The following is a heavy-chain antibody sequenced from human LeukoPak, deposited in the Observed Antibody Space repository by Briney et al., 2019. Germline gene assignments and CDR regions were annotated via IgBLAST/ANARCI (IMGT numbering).Heavy chain of an antibody. CDR2: ISYDGSNK. CDR3: AKESKETTRYYFDS. Sequence: GKSLRLCCAASGFTFRSYGMHWVRQATGKGLEWVAVISYDGSNKYYVDSVKGRFTISRDSSKNTLYLQMNSLRAEDTAVYYCAKESKETTRYYFDSWGQGTLVTVSS. D-gene: IGHD4-11*01. CDR1: GFTFRSYG. V-gene: IGHV3-30*18. J-gene: IGHJ4*02.